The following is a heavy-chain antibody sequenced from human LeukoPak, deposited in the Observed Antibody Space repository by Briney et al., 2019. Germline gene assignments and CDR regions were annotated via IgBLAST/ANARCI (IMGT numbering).Heavy chain of an antibody. CDR1: GFTFSSYG. J-gene: IGHJ4*02. CDR3: ARGPYYYDSSGYYYPFFDY. Sequence: PGGSLRLSCAASGFTFSSYGMHWVRQAPGKGLEWVAFIRYDGSNKYYADSVKGRFTISRDNSKNTLYLQMNSLRAEDAAVYYCARGPYYYDSSGYYYPFFDYWGQGTLVTVSS. CDR2: IRYDGSNK. V-gene: IGHV3-30*02. D-gene: IGHD3-22*01.